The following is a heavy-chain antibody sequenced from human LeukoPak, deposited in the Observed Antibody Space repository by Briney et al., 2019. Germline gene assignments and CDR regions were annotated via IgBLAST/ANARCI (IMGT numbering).Heavy chain of an antibody. CDR2: IYEGGGT. CDR1: GFSVRKYY. Sequence: GGSLRLSCEASGFSVRKYYMSWVRQAPGKGLEWISVIYEGGGTSVADSVKGRFIISRDNSKNTVDLLMNTLRAEDTAVYYCARAGSTTFGAVIDGFDIWGLGTRVAVSS. D-gene: IGHD3-3*01. J-gene: IGHJ3*02. CDR3: ARAGSTTFGAVIDGFDI. V-gene: IGHV3-53*01.